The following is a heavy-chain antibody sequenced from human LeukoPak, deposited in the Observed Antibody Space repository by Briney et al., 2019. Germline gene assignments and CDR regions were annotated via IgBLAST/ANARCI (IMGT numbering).Heavy chain of an antibody. D-gene: IGHD6-13*01. CDR2: ISYDGSNK. J-gene: IGHJ4*02. Sequence: PGGSLRLSCAASGFTFSSYAMHWVRQAPGKGLEWVAVISYDGSNKYYADSVKGRFTISRDNSKNTLYLQMNSLRAEDTAVYYCARDPRGPGYSXSWYFDYWGQGTXVTVSS. CDR1: GFTFSSYA. CDR3: ARDPRGPGYSXSWYFDY. V-gene: IGHV3-30*04.